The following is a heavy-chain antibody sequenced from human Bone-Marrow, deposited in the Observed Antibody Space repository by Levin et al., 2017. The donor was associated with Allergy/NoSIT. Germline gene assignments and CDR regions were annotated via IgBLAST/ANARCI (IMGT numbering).Heavy chain of an antibody. J-gene: IGHJ3*02. D-gene: IGHD3-10*01. CDR1: GASISSGNYC. V-gene: IGHV4-30-2*01. CDR2: IFRSGST. CDR3: ANSGGSDAFDI. Sequence: SETLSLTCAVSGASISSGNYCWSWIRQPPGKALEWIGYIFRSGSTYYHPSLKSRVTISIDKSKNQFSLNLNSVTTADTAVYYCANSGGSDAFDIWGHGTMVTVSS.